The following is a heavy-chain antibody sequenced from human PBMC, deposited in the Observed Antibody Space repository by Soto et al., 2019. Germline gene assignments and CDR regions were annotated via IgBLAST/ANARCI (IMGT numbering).Heavy chain of an antibody. Sequence: QVQLVQSGAEVKKPGASVKVSCKASGYTFTSYGISWVRQAPGQGLEWMGWISAYNGNTNYAQKLQGRVTMTTDTSTITAYMELRSLRSDDTAVYYCARGGGITIFGVVSLYCCWFDPWGQGTLVTVSS. D-gene: IGHD3-3*01. CDR2: ISAYNGNT. CDR1: GYTFTSYG. V-gene: IGHV1-18*01. J-gene: IGHJ5*02. CDR3: ARGGGITIFGVVSLYCCWFDP.